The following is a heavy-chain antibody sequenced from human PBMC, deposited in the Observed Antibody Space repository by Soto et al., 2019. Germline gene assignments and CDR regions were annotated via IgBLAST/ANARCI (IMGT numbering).Heavy chain of an antibody. CDR3: ARHWGSTVTTFDY. D-gene: IGHD4-17*01. Sequence: PSETLSLTCTVSGGSISSSSYYWGWIRQPPGKGLEWIGSIYYSGSTYYNPSLKSRVTISVDTSKNQLSLKLSSVTAADTAMYYCARHWGSTVTTFDYWGQGTLVTVSS. V-gene: IGHV4-39*01. CDR2: IYYSGST. CDR1: GGSISSSSYY. J-gene: IGHJ4*02.